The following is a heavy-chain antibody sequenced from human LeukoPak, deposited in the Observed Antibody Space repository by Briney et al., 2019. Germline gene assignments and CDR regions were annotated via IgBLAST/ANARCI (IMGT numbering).Heavy chain of an antibody. CDR1: GFTFSSYE. CDR3: ARVGPYYYYYYGLDV. D-gene: IGHD1-26*01. CDR2: IGSSGNSK. Sequence: PGGSLRLSCAASGFTFSSYEMNWVRQAPGKGLEWVSYIGSSGNSKYYADSVKGRFTISRDNAKNSLYLQMNSLRAEDTALYYCARVGPYYYYYYGLDVWGQGTTVTVSS. V-gene: IGHV3-48*03. J-gene: IGHJ6*02.